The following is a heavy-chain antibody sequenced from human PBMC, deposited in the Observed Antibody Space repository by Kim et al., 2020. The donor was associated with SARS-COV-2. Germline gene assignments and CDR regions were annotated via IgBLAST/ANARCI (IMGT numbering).Heavy chain of an antibody. CDR3: VRDPHCLTHTCYGAADY. Sequence: GGSLRLSCAASGFSISAYSMNWVRQAPGKGLEWVSYISSSSTTIYYADSVKGRFTISRDNAQDSLSLQMNSLRDDDTAVYYCVRDPHCLTHTCYGAADYWGRGTLVTVSS. V-gene: IGHV3-48*02. CDR1: GFSISAYS. J-gene: IGHJ4*02. D-gene: IGHD3-9*01. CDR2: ISSSSTTI.